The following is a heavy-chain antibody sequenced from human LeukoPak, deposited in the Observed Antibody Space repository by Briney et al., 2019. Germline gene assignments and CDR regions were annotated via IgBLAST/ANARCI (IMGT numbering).Heavy chain of an antibody. CDR3: ASRWFGEDDAFDI. J-gene: IGHJ3*02. Sequence: GGSLRLSCAASGFTVSSNYMSWVRQAPGKGLEWVSVIYSRGSTYYAASLKGRFNLSRDNSQHPLSLQMNSLSAADPAVLYCASRWFGEDDAFDIWGQGTMVTVSS. D-gene: IGHD3-10*01. CDR1: GFTVSSNY. CDR2: IYSRGST. V-gene: IGHV3-66*01.